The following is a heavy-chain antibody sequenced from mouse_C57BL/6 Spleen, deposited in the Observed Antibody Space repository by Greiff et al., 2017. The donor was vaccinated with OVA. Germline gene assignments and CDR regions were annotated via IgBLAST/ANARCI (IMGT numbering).Heavy chain of an antibody. J-gene: IGHJ1*03. CDR2: IDPSDSYT. V-gene: IGHV1-69*01. CDR1: GYTFTSYW. Sequence: QVQLQQPGAELVMPGASVKLSCKASGYTFTSYWMHWVKQRPGQGLEWIGEIDPSDSYTNYNQKFKGKSTLTVDKSSSTAYMQLSSLTSVDSAVYYGARSHNYGSRLWYFDVWGKGTTVTVSS. CDR3: ARSHNYGSRLWYFDV. D-gene: IGHD1-1*01.